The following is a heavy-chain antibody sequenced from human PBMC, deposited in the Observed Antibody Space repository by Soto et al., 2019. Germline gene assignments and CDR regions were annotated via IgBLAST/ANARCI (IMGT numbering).Heavy chain of an antibody. V-gene: IGHV4-39*01. CDR3: GGRPSLASVQLFVGEISHHNWFDP. J-gene: IGHJ5*02. CDR1: NDSISNPMYY. Sequence: SETLCLTCTVSNDSISNPMYYWVWMRQPPGKGLEWIGSIYHTGGSYYNPSLQGRGTISMDKSKNQFSLKLTSVTAADTAIYFCGGRPSLASVQLFVGEISHHNWFDPRSQGPLVTVSS. D-gene: IGHD3-10*01. CDR2: IYHTGGS.